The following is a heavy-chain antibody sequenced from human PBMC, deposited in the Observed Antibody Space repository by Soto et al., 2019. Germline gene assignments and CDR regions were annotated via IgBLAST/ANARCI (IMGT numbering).Heavy chain of an antibody. CDR1: GFTFSDYY. Sequence: GGSLRLSCAASGFTFSDYYMSWIRQAPGKGLEWVSYISSSGSTIYYADSVKGRFTISRDNAKNSLYLQMNSLRAEDTAVYYCARVLVGDLDYYYYMDVWGKGTTVTVSS. J-gene: IGHJ6*03. CDR2: ISSSGSTI. V-gene: IGHV3-11*01. D-gene: IGHD3-16*01. CDR3: ARVLVGDLDYYYYMDV.